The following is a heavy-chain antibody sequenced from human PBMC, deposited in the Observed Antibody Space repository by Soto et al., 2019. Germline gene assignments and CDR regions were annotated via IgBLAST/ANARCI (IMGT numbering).Heavy chain of an antibody. J-gene: IGHJ5*02. CDR2: IYYSGST. V-gene: IGHV4-39*01. Sequence: SETLSLTCTFSGVSISSSSYYCGWIRQPPWKGLEWIGSIYYSGSTYYNPSLKSRVTISVDTSKNQFSLKLSSVTAADTAVYYCARHDDGITDGSKFDYFLGWFKAWGEGTLVIVSS. D-gene: IGHD3-10*01. CDR1: GVSISSSSYY. CDR3: ARHDDGITDGSKFDYFLGWFKA.